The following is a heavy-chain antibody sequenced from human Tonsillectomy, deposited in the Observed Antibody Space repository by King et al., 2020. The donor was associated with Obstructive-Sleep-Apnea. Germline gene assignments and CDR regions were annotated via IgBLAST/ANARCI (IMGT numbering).Heavy chain of an antibody. D-gene: IGHD1-26*01. CDR2: ISYDVSKK. CDR3: ARDPWERLQGDEFDI. V-gene: IGHV3-30*04. J-gene: IGHJ3*02. CDR1: GFTFSSYA. Sequence: VQLVQSGGGVVQPGRSLRLSCAASGFTFSSYAMHWVRQAPGRGLEWVAAISYDVSKKYNADSVKGRFTISRDNSKNTLYLQMNSLRAEDTAVYYCARDPWERLQGDEFDIWGQGTMVTVSS.